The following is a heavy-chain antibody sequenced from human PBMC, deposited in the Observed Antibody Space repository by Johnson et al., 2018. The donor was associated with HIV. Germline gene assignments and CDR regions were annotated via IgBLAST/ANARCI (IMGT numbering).Heavy chain of an antibody. Sequence: MQLVESGGGLVKPGGSLRLSCAASGFTFKDYYMNWVRQTPGKGLEWVSHISTSGSIKYYADSVKGRFTISRDNSKNTLHLQMNSLRAGDTAVYYCTTAIVIDAFDIWGQGTMVTVSS. D-gene: IGHD3-16*02. CDR1: GFTFKDYY. CDR2: ISTSGSIK. J-gene: IGHJ3*02. V-gene: IGHV3-11*04. CDR3: TTAIVIDAFDI.